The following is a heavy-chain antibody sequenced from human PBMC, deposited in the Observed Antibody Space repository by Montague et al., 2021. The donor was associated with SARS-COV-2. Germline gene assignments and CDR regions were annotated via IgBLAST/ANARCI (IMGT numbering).Heavy chain of an antibody. V-gene: IGHV3-7*01. CDR3: CACLSPYYYGMDV. Sequence: SLRLSCAASGFTFSSYWMSWVRQAPGKGLEWVANIKQDGSEKYYVDSVKGRFTISRDDAKNSLYLQMNSLRAEDTAVYYCCACLSPYYYGMDVWGQGTTVTVSS. CDR1: GFTFSSYW. J-gene: IGHJ6*02. CDR2: IKQDGSEK. D-gene: IGHD2-21*02.